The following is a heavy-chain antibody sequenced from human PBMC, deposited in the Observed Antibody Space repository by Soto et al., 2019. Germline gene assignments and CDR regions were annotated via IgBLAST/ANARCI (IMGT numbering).Heavy chain of an antibody. D-gene: IGHD2-15*01. CDR2: IYYSGST. Sequence: QVQLQESGPGLVKPSQTLSLTCTVSGGSISSGDYYWSWIRQPPGKGLEWIGYIYYSGSTYYNPSLKSRVTISVDTSKNQFSLKLSSVTAADTAVYYCARATSIGYCSGGSCPYYYGMDVWGQGTTVTVSS. CDR1: GGSISSGDYY. CDR3: ARATSIGYCSGGSCPYYYGMDV. J-gene: IGHJ6*02. V-gene: IGHV4-30-4*01.